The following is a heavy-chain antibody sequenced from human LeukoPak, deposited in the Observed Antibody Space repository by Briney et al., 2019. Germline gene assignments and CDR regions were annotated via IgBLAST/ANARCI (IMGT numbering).Heavy chain of an antibody. Sequence: SETLSLTCTVSGYSISSGYYWGWIRQPPGKGLEWIGSIYHSGSTYYNPSLKSRVTISVDTSKNQFSLKLSSVTAADTAVYYCARRGHAGDFDYWGQGTLVTVSS. V-gene: IGHV4-38-2*02. J-gene: IGHJ4*02. D-gene: IGHD3-10*01. CDR1: GYSISSGYY. CDR3: ARRGHAGDFDY. CDR2: IYHSGST.